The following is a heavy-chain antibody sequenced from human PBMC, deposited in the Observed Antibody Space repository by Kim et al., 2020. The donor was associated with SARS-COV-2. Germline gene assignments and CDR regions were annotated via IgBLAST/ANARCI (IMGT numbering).Heavy chain of an antibody. CDR2: ISWNSGSI. CDR1: GFTFDDYA. V-gene: IGHV3-9*01. Sequence: GGSLRLSCAASGFTFDDYAMHWVRQAPGKGLEWVSGISWNSGSIGYADSVKGRFTISRDNAKNSLYLQMNSLRAEDTALYYCAKDALHYYYYGMDVWGQGTTVTVSS. CDR3: AKDALHYYYYGMDV. J-gene: IGHJ6*02.